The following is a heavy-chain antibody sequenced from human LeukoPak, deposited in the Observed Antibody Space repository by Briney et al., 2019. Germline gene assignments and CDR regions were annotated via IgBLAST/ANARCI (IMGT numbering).Heavy chain of an antibody. Sequence: PGGSLRLSCAASGFTFSGYWMSWVRQAPGKGLEWVANIKQDGSEKYYVDSVKGRFTISRDNAKNSLYLQMNSLRAEDTAVYYCARDRDSSSSFDYWGQGTLVTVSS. CDR2: IKQDGSEK. D-gene: IGHD6-6*01. J-gene: IGHJ4*02. CDR3: ARDRDSSSSFDY. CDR1: GFTFSGYW. V-gene: IGHV3-7*05.